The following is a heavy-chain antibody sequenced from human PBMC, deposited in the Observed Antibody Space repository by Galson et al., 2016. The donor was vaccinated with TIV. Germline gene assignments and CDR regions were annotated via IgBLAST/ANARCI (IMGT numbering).Heavy chain of an antibody. J-gene: IGHJ5*02. CDR2: FDPEVAKT. CDR1: GHSLNELV. CDR3: ATVAWFPGLSLDT. D-gene: IGHD2/OR15-2a*01. Sequence: SVKVSCKVSGHSLNELVIHWVRQAPGKGLEWMGGFDPEVAKTVYAQKLQDRVIMAADTSTNTAYMELGSLRFEDTAVYYCATVAWFPGLSLDTWGQGTLVTVSS. V-gene: IGHV1-24*01.